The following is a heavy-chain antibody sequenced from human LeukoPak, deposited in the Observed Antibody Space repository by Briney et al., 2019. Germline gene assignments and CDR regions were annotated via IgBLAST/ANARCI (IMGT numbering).Heavy chain of an antibody. CDR1: GGSFRGYY. D-gene: IGHD5-24*01. Sequence: PSETLSLTWAVYGGSFRGYYWSWICQPPGKGLEWIGDINHSGSTHYNPSPKSRVTISVDTSKKQFSLKLSSVTATDTPAYYCVSRRGRDGYNWVQGTLVTVS. V-gene: IGHV4-34*01. J-gene: IGHJ4*02. CDR2: INHSGST. CDR3: VSRRGRDGYN.